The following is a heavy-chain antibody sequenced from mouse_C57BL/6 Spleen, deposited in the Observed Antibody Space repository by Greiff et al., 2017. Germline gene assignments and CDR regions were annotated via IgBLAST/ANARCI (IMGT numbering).Heavy chain of an antibody. CDR2: INPSSGYT. CDR1: GYTFTSYT. CDR3: ARIVATNYFDY. D-gene: IGHD1-1*01. Sequence: VQLQESGAELARPGASVKMSCKASGYTFTSYTMHWVKQRPGQGLEWIGYINPSSGYTKYNQKFKDKATLTADKSSSTAYMQLSSLTSEDSAVYYCARIVATNYFDYWGQGTTRTVSS. V-gene: IGHV1-4*01. J-gene: IGHJ2*01.